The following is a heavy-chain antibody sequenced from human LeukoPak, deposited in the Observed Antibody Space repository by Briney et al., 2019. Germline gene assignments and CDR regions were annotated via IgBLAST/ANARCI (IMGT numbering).Heavy chain of an antibody. J-gene: IGHJ4*02. Sequence: GGSLRLSCAASGFTSNKSWMSWVRKAPGKGPEWVANIKEDGTQKYYVDSVRGRFTISRDNAENSLYLQMNSLRGEDTAIYYCAKTGDRDYWGRGTLVTVSS. D-gene: IGHD7-27*01. CDR3: AKTGDRDY. CDR2: IKEDGTQK. CDR1: GFTSNKSW. V-gene: IGHV3-7*03.